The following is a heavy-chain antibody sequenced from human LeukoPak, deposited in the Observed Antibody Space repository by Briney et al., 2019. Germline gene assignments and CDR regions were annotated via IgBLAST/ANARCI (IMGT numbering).Heavy chain of an antibody. J-gene: IGHJ5*02. Sequence: PSETLSLTCAVYGGSFSGYYWSWIRQPPGKGLEWIGEINHSGSTNYNPSLKSRVTISVDTSKNQFSLKLSSMTAADTAVYYCARFRKYYDFWSGHYNWFDPWGQGTLVTVSS. D-gene: IGHD3-3*01. CDR1: GGSFSGYY. CDR3: ARFRKYYDFWSGHYNWFDP. V-gene: IGHV4-34*01. CDR2: INHSGST.